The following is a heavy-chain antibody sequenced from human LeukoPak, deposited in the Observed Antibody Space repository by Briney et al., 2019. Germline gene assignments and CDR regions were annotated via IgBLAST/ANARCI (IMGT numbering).Heavy chain of an antibody. V-gene: IGHV3-20*04. CDR2: INWNGGST. CDR1: GFTFSSYG. CDR3: ARIDTYYYDSSGYYSAFDI. Sequence: GRSLRLSCAASGFTFSSYGMHWVRQAPGKGLEWVSGINWNGGSTGYADSVKGRFTISRDNAKNSLYLQMNSLRAEDTALYYCARIDTYYYDSSGYYSAFDIWGQGTIVTVSS. J-gene: IGHJ3*02. D-gene: IGHD3-22*01.